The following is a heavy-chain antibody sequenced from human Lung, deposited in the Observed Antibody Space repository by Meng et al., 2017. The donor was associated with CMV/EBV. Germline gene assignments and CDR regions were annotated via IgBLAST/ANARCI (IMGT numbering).Heavy chain of an antibody. D-gene: IGHD3-10*01. V-gene: IGHV3-30-3*01. CDR1: GFTFTNYA. CDR3: ASDYGSGNSGKFHFDY. CDR2: ISYDGTNE. Sequence: GGSLRLXCAASGFTFTNYAMHWVRQAPGKGLEWVAFISYDGTNENYADSVKGRFTISRDNSKNSLYLQMNSLRAEDTAMYYCASDYGSGNSGKFHFDYWGRGTLVTGSS. J-gene: IGHJ4*02.